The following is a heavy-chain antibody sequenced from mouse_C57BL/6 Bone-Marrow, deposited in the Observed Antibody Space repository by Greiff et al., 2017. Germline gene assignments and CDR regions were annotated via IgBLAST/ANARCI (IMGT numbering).Heavy chain of an antibody. Sequence: QVQLQQSGAELVKPGASVKISCKASGYAFSSYWMNWVKQRPGKGLEWIGQIYPGDGDTNYNGKFKGKATLTSDKSSSTAYMQLSSLTAEDSAVYFCAICGYYYFDYWGQGTTLTVAS. CDR1: GYAFSSYW. CDR2: IYPGDGDT. J-gene: IGHJ2*01. CDR3: AICGYYYFDY. D-gene: IGHD2-3*01. V-gene: IGHV1-80*01.